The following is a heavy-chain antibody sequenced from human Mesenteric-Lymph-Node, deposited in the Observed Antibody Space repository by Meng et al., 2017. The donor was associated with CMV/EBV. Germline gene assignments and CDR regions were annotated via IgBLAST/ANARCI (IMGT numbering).Heavy chain of an antibody. J-gene: IGHJ2*01. D-gene: IGHD3-22*01. V-gene: IGHV1-46*02. CDR3: ARVLKSGYSGSYLNQRYFDL. CDR1: GYIFNSYY. Sequence: ASVKVSCKASGYIFNSYYMHWVRQAPGQGLEWMGIINPSGGSASHAQKFQGRVTMTRDTSTSTVYLELSSLRSEDTAVYYCARVLKSGYSGSYLNQRYFDLWGRGTLVTVSS. CDR2: INPSGGSA.